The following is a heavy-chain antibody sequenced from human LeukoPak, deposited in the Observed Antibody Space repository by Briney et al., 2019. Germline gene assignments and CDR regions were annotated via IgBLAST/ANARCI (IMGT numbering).Heavy chain of an antibody. CDR2: IYSGGST. D-gene: IGHD3-22*01. V-gene: IGHV3-66*02. CDR1: GFTVSSNY. Sequence: GGSLRLSCAASGFTVSSNYMSWVRQAPGKGLEWVSVIYSGGSTYYADSVKGRFTISRDNSKNTLYLQMNSLRAEDTAVYYRAREVAYYYDSSGYYDYWGLGTLVTVSS. J-gene: IGHJ4*02. CDR3: AREVAYYYDSSGYYDY.